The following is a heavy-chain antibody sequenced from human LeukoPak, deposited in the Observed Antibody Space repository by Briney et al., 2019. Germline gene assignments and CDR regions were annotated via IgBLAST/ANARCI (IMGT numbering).Heavy chain of an antibody. Sequence: PGGSLKLSCAASGSIFSDSAIHWVRQASGKGLEWVGRIRSKANSFATAYGASVQGRFTISRDDSKNTAYLQMNSLKIEDTALYYVTRHELGGPGDYWGRGTLVTVSS. J-gene: IGHJ4*02. CDR1: GSIFSDSA. CDR2: IRSKANSFAT. D-gene: IGHD7-27*01. V-gene: IGHV3-73*01. CDR3: TRHELGGPGDY.